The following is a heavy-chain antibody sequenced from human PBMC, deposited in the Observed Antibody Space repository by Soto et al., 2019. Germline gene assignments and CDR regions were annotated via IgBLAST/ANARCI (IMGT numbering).Heavy chain of an antibody. D-gene: IGHD3-10*01. CDR1: GYTFTSYA. Sequence: QVQLVRSGAEVKKPGASVKVSCKASGYTFTSYAMHWVRQAPGQRLEWMGWINAGNGNTKYSQKFQGRVTITRDTTANPDYMELGRLRDEDTDVYYCARDEYYGTGNPWGQGPLVNGSS. V-gene: IGHV1-3*01. J-gene: IGHJ5*02. CDR2: INAGNGNT. CDR3: ARDEYYGTGNP.